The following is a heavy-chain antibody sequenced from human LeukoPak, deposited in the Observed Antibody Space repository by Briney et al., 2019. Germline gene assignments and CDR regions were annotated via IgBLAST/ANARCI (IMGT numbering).Heavy chain of an antibody. J-gene: IGHJ4*02. Sequence: PGGSLRLSCAASGFHFSSHWLSWFRQSPGKGLEWVAHINQDGSEKYYVDSVKGRFTISRDNARNSQYLQMNSLRAEDTAVYYCASGGGWVFNNWGQGTLVTVSS. V-gene: IGHV3-7*02. CDR2: INQDGSEK. CDR3: ASGGGWVFNN. D-gene: IGHD6-19*01. CDR1: GFHFSSHW.